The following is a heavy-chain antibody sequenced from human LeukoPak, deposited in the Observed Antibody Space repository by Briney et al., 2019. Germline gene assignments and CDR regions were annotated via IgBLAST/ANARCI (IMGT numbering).Heavy chain of an antibody. V-gene: IGHV3-33*01. J-gene: IGHJ4*02. CDR2: IWYDGSNK. Sequence: GGSLRLSCAASGFTFRSYGMYWVRQAPGKGLEWVAVIWYDGSNKYYADSVKGRFTISRDNSKNTLYLQMNSLRAEDTAVYYCARGSGVYGDYAMYYFDYWGQGTLVTVSS. D-gene: IGHD4-17*01. CDR1: GFTFRSYG. CDR3: ARGSGVYGDYAMYYFDY.